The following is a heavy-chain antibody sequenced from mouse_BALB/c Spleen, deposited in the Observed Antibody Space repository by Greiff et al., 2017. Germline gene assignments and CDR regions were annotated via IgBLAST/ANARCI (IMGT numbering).Heavy chain of an antibody. V-gene: IGHV14-4*02. Sequence: VQLQQSGAELVRSGASVKLSCTASGFNIKDYYMHWVKQRPEQGLEWIGWIDPENGDTEYAPKFQGKATMTADTSSNTAYLQLSSLTSEDTAVYYCNAHYGSSYGFAYWGQGTLVTVFA. J-gene: IGHJ3*01. CDR3: NAHYGSSYGFAY. CDR1: GFNIKDYY. CDR2: IDPENGDT. D-gene: IGHD1-1*01.